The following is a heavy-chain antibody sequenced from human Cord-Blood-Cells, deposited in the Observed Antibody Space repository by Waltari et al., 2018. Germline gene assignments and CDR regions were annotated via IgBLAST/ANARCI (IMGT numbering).Heavy chain of an antibody. CDR1: GSTFSSYS. CDR3: ARDRGRLLWFGEFDY. J-gene: IGHJ4*02. V-gene: IGHV3-48*02. D-gene: IGHD3-10*01. Sequence: EVQLVESGGGLVQPGGSLRLSCAASGSTFSSYSMNWVRQAPGKGLEWVSYISSSSSTIYYADSVKGRFTISRDNAKNALYLQMNSLRDEDTAVYYCARDRGRLLWFGEFDYWGQGTLVTVSS. CDR2: ISSSSSTI.